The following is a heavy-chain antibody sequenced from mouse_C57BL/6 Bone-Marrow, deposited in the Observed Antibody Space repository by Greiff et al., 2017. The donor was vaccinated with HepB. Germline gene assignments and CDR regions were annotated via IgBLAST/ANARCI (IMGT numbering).Heavy chain of an antibody. CDR1: GYAFSSSW. J-gene: IGHJ2*01. V-gene: IGHV1-82*01. Sequence: VQLQQSGPELVKPGASVKISCKASGYAFSSSWMNWVKQRPGKGLEWIGRIYPGDGDTNYNGKFKGKATLTADKSSSTAYMQLSSLTSEDSAVYFCARSGVLRSFDYWGQGTTLTVSS. D-gene: IGHD1-1*01. CDR3: ARSGVLRSFDY. CDR2: IYPGDGDT.